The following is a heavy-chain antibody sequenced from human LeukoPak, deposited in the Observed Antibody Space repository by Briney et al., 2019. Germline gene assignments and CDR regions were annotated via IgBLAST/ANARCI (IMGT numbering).Heavy chain of an antibody. D-gene: IGHD5-12*01. CDR3: AGEGRVSGYDFDC. CDR1: RFTFSSYW. Sequence: GGSLRLSCAASRFTFSSYWMHWVRQAPGKGLVWVSRINSDGSSITYADSVKGRFTISRDNAKNTLYLQMNSLRVEDTAVYYCAGEGRVSGYDFDCWGQGTLVTVSS. CDR2: INSDGSSI. J-gene: IGHJ4*02. V-gene: IGHV3-74*03.